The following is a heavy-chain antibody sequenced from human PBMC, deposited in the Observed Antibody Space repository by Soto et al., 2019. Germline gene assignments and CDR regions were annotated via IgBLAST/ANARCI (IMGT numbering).Heavy chain of an antibody. CDR2: INHSGST. J-gene: IGHJ4*02. V-gene: IGHV4-34*01. CDR3: ARTTAFVSGTYPPAHFDY. Sequence: ETLYLTCAVYGGSFSGYYWSWIRQSAGKGLEWIGEINHSGSTNYTPSLKSRVTISVDTSKNQVSLKLSSVTAADTAVYYCARTTAFVSGTYPPAHFDYWGQGTRVTVSS. D-gene: IGHD3-16*01. CDR1: GGSFSGYY.